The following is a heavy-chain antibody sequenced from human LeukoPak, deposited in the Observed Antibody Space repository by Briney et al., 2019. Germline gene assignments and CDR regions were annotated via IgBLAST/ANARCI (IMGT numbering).Heavy chain of an antibody. Sequence: PETLSLTCTVSGGSISSYYWSWIRQPAGKGLEWIGRIYTSGSTNYNPSLKSRVTMSVDTSKNQFSLKLSSVTAADTAVYYCARDRTYYYDSSGFSPYYYYGMDVWGQGTTVTVSS. CDR1: GGSISSYY. J-gene: IGHJ6*02. CDR2: IYTSGST. V-gene: IGHV4-4*07. CDR3: ARDRTYYYDSSGFSPYYYYGMDV. D-gene: IGHD3-22*01.